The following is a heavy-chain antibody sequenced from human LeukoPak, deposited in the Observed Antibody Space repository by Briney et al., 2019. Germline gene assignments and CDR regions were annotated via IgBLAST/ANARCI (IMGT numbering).Heavy chain of an antibody. Sequence: SETLSLTCAVYGVSFSGYYWSWIRQPPGKGLEWIGEINHSGSTNYNPSLKSRVTISIDTSKNQFSLKLSSVTAADTAVYYCARDGGYCGGDCFNYWGQGTLVTVSS. J-gene: IGHJ4*02. CDR1: GVSFSGYY. CDR3: ARDGGYCGGDCFNY. D-gene: IGHD2-21*01. V-gene: IGHV4-34*01. CDR2: INHSGST.